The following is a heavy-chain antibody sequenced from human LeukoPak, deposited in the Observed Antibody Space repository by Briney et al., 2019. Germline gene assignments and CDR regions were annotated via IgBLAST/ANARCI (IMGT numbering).Heavy chain of an antibody. D-gene: IGHD2-2*02. Sequence: SETLSLTCAVYGGSFSVYYWSWIRQPPGKGLEWIGEINHSGSTNYNPSLKSRVTISVDTSKNQFSLKLSSVTAADTAVYYCARVFCSSTSCYMDYWGQGTLVTVSS. CDR1: GGSFSVYY. CDR2: INHSGST. CDR3: ARVFCSSTSCYMDY. V-gene: IGHV4-34*01. J-gene: IGHJ4*02.